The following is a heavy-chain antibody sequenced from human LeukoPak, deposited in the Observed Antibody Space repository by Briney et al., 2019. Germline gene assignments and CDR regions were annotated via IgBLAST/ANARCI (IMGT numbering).Heavy chain of an antibody. V-gene: IGHV3-74*01. CDR3: ARGSGFMTSEYYYYGMDV. CDR1: GFTFSSYW. J-gene: IGHJ6*02. CDR2: INSDGSST. Sequence: GGSLRLSCAASGFTFSSYWMPWVRQAPGKGLVWVSRINSDGSSTSYADSVKGRFTISRDNAKNTLYLQMNSLRAEDTAVYYCARGSGFMTSEYYYYGMDVWGQGTTVTVSS. D-gene: IGHD2-21*02.